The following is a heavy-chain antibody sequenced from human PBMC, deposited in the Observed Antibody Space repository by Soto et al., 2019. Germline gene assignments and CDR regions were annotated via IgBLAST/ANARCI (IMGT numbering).Heavy chain of an antibody. D-gene: IGHD1-1*01. CDR3: AGAFNWNDAYFDY. J-gene: IGHJ4*02. Sequence: EVQLVESGGGLIQPGGSLRLSCAASGLTVSNNYMSWVRQAPGKGLEWVSIIYSGGSTYYADSVTGRFTISRDNSKNTLYLQMDSLRAEDTAVYYCAGAFNWNDAYFDYWGQGTLVTVSS. CDR1: GLTVSNNY. CDR2: IYSGGST. V-gene: IGHV3-53*01.